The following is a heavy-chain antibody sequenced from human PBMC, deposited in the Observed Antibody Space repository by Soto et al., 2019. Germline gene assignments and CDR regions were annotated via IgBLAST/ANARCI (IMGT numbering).Heavy chain of an antibody. D-gene: IGHD5-12*01. CDR3: ARDRGDGYNYGDY. V-gene: IGHV1-69*01. CDR1: GGTFSSYH. Sequence: QVQLVQSGAEVKEPGSSVRVSCKASGGTFSSYHLNWVRQAPGHGLEWVGGIIPILGTVTYAQKFQGRLTMTADESMATAYMDLNSLRSEDTAVYYCARDRGDGYNYGDYWGQGTLVTVSS. CDR2: IIPILGTV. J-gene: IGHJ4*02.